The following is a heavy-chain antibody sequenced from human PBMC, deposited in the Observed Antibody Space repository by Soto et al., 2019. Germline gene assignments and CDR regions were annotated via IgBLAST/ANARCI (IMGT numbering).Heavy chain of an antibody. D-gene: IGHD3-22*01. J-gene: IGHJ6*02. CDR1: GFTFSSYS. CDR2: ISSSSSTI. V-gene: IGHV3-48*01. Sequence: GGSLRLSCAASGFTFSSYSMNWVRQAPGKGLEWVSYISSSSSTIYYADSVKGRFTISRDNAKNSLYLQMNSLRAEDTAVYYCARDKLYYDSSGYPYGMDVWGQGTTVTVSS. CDR3: ARDKLYYDSSGYPYGMDV.